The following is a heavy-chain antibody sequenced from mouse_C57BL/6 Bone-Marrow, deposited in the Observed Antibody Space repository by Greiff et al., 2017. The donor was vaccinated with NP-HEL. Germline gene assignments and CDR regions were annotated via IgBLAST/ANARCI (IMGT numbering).Heavy chain of an antibody. J-gene: IGHJ4*01. V-gene: IGHV5-9*01. CDR2: ISGGGGNT. Sequence: EVKLEESGGGLVKPGGSLKLSCAASGFTFSSYTMSWVRQTPEKRLEWVATISGGGGNTYYPDSVKGRFTISRDNAKNTLYLQMSSLRSEDTALYYCARYSNYVRAMDYWGQGTSVTVSS. D-gene: IGHD2-5*01. CDR3: ARYSNYVRAMDY. CDR1: GFTFSSYT.